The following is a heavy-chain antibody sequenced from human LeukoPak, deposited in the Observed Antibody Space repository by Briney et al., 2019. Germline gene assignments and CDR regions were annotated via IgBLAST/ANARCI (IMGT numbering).Heavy chain of an antibody. CDR1: GGSISSGDYY. V-gene: IGHV4-30-4*01. Sequence: PSETLSFTCTVSGGSISSGDYYWSWIRQPPGKSLEWIGYIYYSGSTNYNPSLKSRVTISVDTSKNQFSLKLSSVTAADTAVYYCARVCSMVNYYYGMDVWGQGTTVTVSS. CDR3: ARVCSMVNYYYGMDV. J-gene: IGHJ6*02. D-gene: IGHD2/OR15-2a*01. CDR2: IYYSGST.